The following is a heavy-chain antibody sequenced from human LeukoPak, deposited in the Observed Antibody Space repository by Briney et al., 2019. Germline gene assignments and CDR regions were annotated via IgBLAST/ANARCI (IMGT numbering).Heavy chain of an antibody. D-gene: IGHD6-19*01. Sequence: GASVKVSCKASGYTFTGYYMHWVRQAPGQGLEWMGWINPNSGGTNYAQKFQGWVTMTRDTSISTAYMELSRLRSDDTAVYYCARVSGWYEAWDYFDYWGQGTLVTGSS. J-gene: IGHJ4*02. CDR2: INPNSGGT. CDR1: GYTFTGYY. V-gene: IGHV1-2*04. CDR3: ARVSGWYEAWDYFDY.